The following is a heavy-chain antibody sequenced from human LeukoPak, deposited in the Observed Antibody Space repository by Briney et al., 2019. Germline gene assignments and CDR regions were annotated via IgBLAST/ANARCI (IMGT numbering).Heavy chain of an antibody. J-gene: IGHJ6*02. CDR1: GFTFNSYE. CDR3: ARRDYYYYYGMDV. Sequence: GGSLRLSCAASGFTFNSYEMNWVRQAPGKGLEWVSYISSSGSTIYYADSVKGRFTISRDNAENSLYLQMNSLRAEDTAVYYCARRDYYYYYGMDVWGQGTTVTVSS. V-gene: IGHV3-48*03. CDR2: ISSSGSTI.